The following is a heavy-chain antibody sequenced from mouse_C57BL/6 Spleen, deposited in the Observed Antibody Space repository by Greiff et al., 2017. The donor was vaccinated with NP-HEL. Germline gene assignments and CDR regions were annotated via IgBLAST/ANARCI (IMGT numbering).Heavy chain of an antibody. CDR1: GYTFTSYW. Sequence: VQLQQSGAELAKPGASVKLSCKASGYTFTSYWMHWVKQRPGQGLEWIGYINPSSGYTKYNQKFKDKATLTADKSSITAYMQLSSLTYEDSAVYYCARGGSWFAYWGQGTLVTVSA. J-gene: IGHJ3*01. CDR2: INPSSGYT. CDR3: ARGGSWFAY. V-gene: IGHV1-7*01.